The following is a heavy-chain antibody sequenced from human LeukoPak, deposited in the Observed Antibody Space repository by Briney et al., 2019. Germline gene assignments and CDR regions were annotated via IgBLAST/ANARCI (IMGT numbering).Heavy chain of an antibody. CDR3: ARASHTYYDYVWGSYRVDY. D-gene: IGHD3-16*02. V-gene: IGHV1-46*01. J-gene: IGHJ4*02. Sequence: ASVTVSCKASGYTFTSYYMHWVRQAPGQGLEWMGIINPSGGSTSYAQKFQGRVTMTRDTSTSTVYMELSSLRSEDTAVYYCARASHTYYDYVWGSYRVDYWGQGTLVTVSS. CDR2: INPSGGST. CDR1: GYTFTSYY.